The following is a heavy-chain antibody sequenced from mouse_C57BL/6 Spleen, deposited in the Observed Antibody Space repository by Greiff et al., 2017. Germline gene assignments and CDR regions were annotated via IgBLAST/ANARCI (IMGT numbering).Heavy chain of an antibody. V-gene: IGHV1-55*01. CDR1: GYTFTSYW. J-gene: IGHJ4*01. D-gene: IGHD3-2*02. CDR3: ARGAPLRLTYCYAMDY. Sequence: QVQLQQPGAELVKPGASVKMSCKASGYTFTSYWITWVKQRPGQGLEWIGDIHPGSGSTNYNEKFKSKATLTVDTSSSTAYMQLSSLTSEDSAVYYWARGAPLRLTYCYAMDYWGQGTSVTVSS. CDR2: IHPGSGST.